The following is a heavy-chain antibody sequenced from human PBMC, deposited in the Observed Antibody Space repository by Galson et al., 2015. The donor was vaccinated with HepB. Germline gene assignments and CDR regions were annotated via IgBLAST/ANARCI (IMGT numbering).Heavy chain of an antibody. CDR3: ARDVDTDNSYYYYGMDV. V-gene: IGHV1-18*01. D-gene: IGHD5-18*01. CDR2: ISAYNGNT. CDR1: GYTFTSYG. Sequence: SVKVSCKASGYTFTSYGISWVRQAPGQGLEWMGWISAYNGNTNYAQKLQGRVTMTTDTSTSTAYMELRSLRSDDTAVYYCARDVDTDNSYYYYGMDVWGQGTTVTVSS. J-gene: IGHJ6*02.